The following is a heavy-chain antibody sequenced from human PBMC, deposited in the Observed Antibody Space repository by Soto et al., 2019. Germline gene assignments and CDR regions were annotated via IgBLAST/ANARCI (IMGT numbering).Heavy chain of an antibody. Sequence: SETLSLTCNMSGDSYSISTYSWSWIRQPPGKGLEWIGLIFANGHTDYNPSLKSRVTMSVDASKNQFSLRLTSMTAADTAVYYCVASLAASGLNWLDPWGRGTLVTVSS. CDR1: GDSYSISTYS. V-gene: IGHV4-4*07. J-gene: IGHJ5*02. D-gene: IGHD6-13*01. CDR3: VASLAASGLNWLDP. CDR2: IFANGHT.